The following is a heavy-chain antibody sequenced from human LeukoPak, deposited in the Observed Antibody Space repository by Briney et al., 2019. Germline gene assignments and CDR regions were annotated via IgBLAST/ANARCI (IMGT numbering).Heavy chain of an antibody. J-gene: IGHJ4*02. V-gene: IGHV3-30-3*01. Sequence: GGSLRLSCAASGFTFSSYAMHWVRQAPGKGLEWVEVISYDGSNKYYADSVKGRFTISGDNSKNTLYLQMNSLRAEDTAVYYCARDSAPGGGDHPTNQVDYWGQGTLVTVSS. D-gene: IGHD2-21*02. CDR3: ARDSAPGGGDHPTNQVDY. CDR1: GFTFSSYA. CDR2: ISYDGSNK.